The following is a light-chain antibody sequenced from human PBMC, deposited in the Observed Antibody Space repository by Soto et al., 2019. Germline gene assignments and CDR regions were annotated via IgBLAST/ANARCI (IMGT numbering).Light chain of an antibody. CDR3: QSYDRNNPAV. V-gene: IGLV6-57*02. J-gene: IGLJ3*02. Sequence: LTQPHSGSESPGKTVTISCTGSGGSIASNYVQLYQQRPGSAPITVIYEDNQRPSGVPDRFSGSIDSSSNSASLTISGLKTEDEAEYFCQSYDRNNPAVFGGGTKLTVL. CDR1: GGSIASNY. CDR2: EDN.